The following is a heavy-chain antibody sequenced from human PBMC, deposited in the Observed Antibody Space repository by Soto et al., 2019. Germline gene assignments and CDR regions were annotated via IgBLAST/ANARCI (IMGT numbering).Heavy chain of an antibody. CDR1: GGSISSGGYY. Sequence: SETLSLTCTVSGGSISSGGYYWSWIRQHPGKGLEWIGYIYYSGSTYYNPSLKSRVTISVDTSKNQVSLKLTSVTAADTAVYYCARGGGVPALGDPWGQGTLVTVSS. CDR3: ARGGGVPALGDP. V-gene: IGHV4-31*03. CDR2: IYYSGST. J-gene: IGHJ5*02. D-gene: IGHD3-16*01.